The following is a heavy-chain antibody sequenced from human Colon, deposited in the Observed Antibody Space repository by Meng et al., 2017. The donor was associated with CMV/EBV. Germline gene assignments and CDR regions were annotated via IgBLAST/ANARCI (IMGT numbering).Heavy chain of an antibody. D-gene: IGHD3-10*01. CDR1: GFTVSVFN. CDR2: IIGINSYT. CDR3: ARDKGFLGGTFDY. V-gene: IGHV3-21*01. J-gene: IGHJ4*02. Sequence: GESLKISCAASGFTVSVFNMNWVRQAPGKGLEWVSSIIGINSYTYYADSLKGRFTISRDNAKNSLYLQLNSLRAEDTALYYCARDKGFLGGTFDYWGQGTLVTVSS.